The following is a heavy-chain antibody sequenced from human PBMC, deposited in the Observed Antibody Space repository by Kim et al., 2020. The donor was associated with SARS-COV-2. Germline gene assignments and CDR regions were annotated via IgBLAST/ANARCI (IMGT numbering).Heavy chain of an antibody. CDR2: IWYDGSNK. Sequence: GGSLRLSCAASGFTFSSYAMHWVRQAPGKGLEWVAVIWYDGSNKYYADSVKGRFTISRDNSKNTLYLQMNSLRAEDTAVYYCAKEGSSSWWNYYGMDVWGQGTTVTVSS. CDR3: AKEGSSSWWNYYGMDV. CDR1: GFTFSSYA. V-gene: IGHV3-33*06. J-gene: IGHJ6*02. D-gene: IGHD6-13*01.